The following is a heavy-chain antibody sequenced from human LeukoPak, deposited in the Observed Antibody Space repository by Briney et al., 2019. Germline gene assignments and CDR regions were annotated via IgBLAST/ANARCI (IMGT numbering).Heavy chain of an antibody. V-gene: IGHV3-21*01. CDR2: TSSSSSYI. Sequence: GGSLRLSCAASGFTFSSYSMNWVRQAPGKGLEWVSSTSSSSSYIYYADSVKGRFTISRDNAKNSLYLQMNSLRAEDTAVYYCARAGVVPAAIVYYYCYMDVWGKGTTVTVSS. CDR1: GFTFSSYS. J-gene: IGHJ6*03. D-gene: IGHD2-2*01. CDR3: ARAGVVPAAIVYYYCYMDV.